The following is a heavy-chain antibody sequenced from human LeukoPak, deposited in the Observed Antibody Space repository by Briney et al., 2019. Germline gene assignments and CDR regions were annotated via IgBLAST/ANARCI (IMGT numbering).Heavy chain of an antibody. V-gene: IGHV4-34*01. J-gene: IGHJ5*02. CDR1: GGSFSGYY. D-gene: IGHD3-3*01. CDR2: INHSGST. CDR3: ARGADYDFWSGYDDWFDP. Sequence: SETLSLTCAVYGGSFSGYYWSWIRQPPGKGLEWIGEINHSGSTNYNPSLKSRVTISVDASKNQFSLKLSSVTAADTAVYYCARGADYDFWSGYDDWFDPWGQGTLVTVSS.